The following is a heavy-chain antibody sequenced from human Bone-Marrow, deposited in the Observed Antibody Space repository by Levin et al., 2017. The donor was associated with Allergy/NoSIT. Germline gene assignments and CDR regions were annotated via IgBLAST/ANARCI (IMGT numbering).Heavy chain of an antibody. Sequence: GASVKVSCKASGYNFIGYYMQWVRQAPGQGLEWMGWINPNSGGTNYAQKFEGRVTMTRDTSINTAYMELRWLRSDDTAVYYCAREQWLDYWGQGTLVTVSS. D-gene: IGHD6-19*01. CDR3: AREQWLDY. J-gene: IGHJ4*02. CDR1: GYNFIGYY. V-gene: IGHV1-2*02. CDR2: INPNSGGT.